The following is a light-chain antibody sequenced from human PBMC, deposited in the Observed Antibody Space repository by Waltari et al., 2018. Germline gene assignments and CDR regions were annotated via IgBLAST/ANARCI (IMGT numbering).Light chain of an antibody. CDR3: AAWDDSLSGRV. CDR2: RNN. CDR1: RSNIGSNY. J-gene: IGLJ3*02. V-gene: IGLV1-47*01. Sequence: QSVLTQPPSASGTPGPRVPIPCSGSRSNIGSNYVYWYQQLPGTAPKLLIYRNNQRPSGVPDRFSGSKSGTSASLAISGLRSEDEADYYCAAWDDSLSGRVFGGGTKVTVL.